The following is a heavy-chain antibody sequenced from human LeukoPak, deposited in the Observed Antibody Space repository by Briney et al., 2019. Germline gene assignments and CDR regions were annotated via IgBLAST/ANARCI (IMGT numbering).Heavy chain of an antibody. Sequence: GESLKISCKGSGYSFTSYWIGWVRQIPGKGLEWMGIIYPGDSDTRYSPSFQGQVTISADKSISTAYLQWSSLKASDTAMYYCARSYDYYDSSGYYFNWFDPWGQGTLVTVSS. V-gene: IGHV5-51*01. CDR1: GYSFTSYW. D-gene: IGHD3-22*01. J-gene: IGHJ5*02. CDR2: IYPGDSDT. CDR3: ARSYDYYDSSGYYFNWFDP.